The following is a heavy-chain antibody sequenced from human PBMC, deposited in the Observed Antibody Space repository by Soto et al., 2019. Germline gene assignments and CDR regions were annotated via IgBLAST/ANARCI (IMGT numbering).Heavy chain of an antibody. CDR2: ISYDGDDT. CDR1: GFDFEDYT. J-gene: IGHJ4*02. CDR3: ASGYYYDSSGYYPRFDY. Sequence: GGSLRLSCVASGFDFEDYTMHWVRQPPGKGLECVSRISYDGDDTYYADSVRGRFTMSRDNSKNSLKLSSVTAADTAVYYCASGYYYDSSGYYPRFDYWGQGTLVTVSS. V-gene: IGHV3-43*01. D-gene: IGHD3-22*01.